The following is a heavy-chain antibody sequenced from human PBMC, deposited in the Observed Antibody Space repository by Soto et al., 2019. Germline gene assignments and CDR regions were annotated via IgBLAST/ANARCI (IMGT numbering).Heavy chain of an antibody. CDR3: ARVGEGNSSSWYPDFDY. V-gene: IGHV3-74*01. Sequence: EVQLVESGGGLVQPGGPLRLSCAASGFTFSTYWMHWVRQAPGKGLVWVSRINSDGSSTSYADSVKGRFTISRDNAKNTLYLQMNSLRAEDTAVYYCARVGEGNSSSWYPDFDYWGQGTLVTVSS. CDR2: INSDGSST. D-gene: IGHD6-13*01. CDR1: GFTFSTYW. J-gene: IGHJ4*02.